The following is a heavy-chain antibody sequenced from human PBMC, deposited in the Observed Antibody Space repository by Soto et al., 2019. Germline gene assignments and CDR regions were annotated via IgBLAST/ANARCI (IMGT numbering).Heavy chain of an antibody. CDR2: IIPNLGNT. J-gene: IGHJ4*02. D-gene: IGHD1-1*01. CDR3: ARGLPRTVLGFDY. CDR1: GYTFTDTF. V-gene: IGHV1-2*02. Sequence: QVQLVQSGAEVKRPGASVKVSCKASGYTFTDTFIHWLRQAPGQRPEWMGWIIPNLGNTHYARNFQGRVTLTRDTSTTTAYMELVGLNSDDSAFYFCARGLPRTVLGFDYWGLGTLVTVSS.